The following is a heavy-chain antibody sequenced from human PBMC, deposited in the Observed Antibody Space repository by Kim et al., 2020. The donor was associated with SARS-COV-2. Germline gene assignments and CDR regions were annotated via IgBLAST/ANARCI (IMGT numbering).Heavy chain of an antibody. V-gene: IGHV3-23*01. Sequence: GGSLRLSCAASGFTFSSYAMSWVRQAPGKGLEWVSAISGSGGSTYYADSVKGRFTISRDNSKNTLYLQMNSLRAEDTAVYYCAIFITKGWYFDLWGRGTLVTVSS. J-gene: IGHJ2*01. CDR1: GFTFSSYA. CDR3: AIFITKGWYFDL. D-gene: IGHD3-3*01. CDR2: ISGSGGST.